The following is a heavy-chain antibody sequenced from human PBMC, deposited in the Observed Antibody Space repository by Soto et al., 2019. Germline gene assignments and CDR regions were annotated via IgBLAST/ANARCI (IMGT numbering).Heavy chain of an antibody. Sequence: EVQLVESGGGLVQPGRSLRLSCAASGFTFDDYAMHWVRQAPGKGLEWVSGISWNSYIIGYADSVKGRFTISRDNAKNSLYLQMNSLRTEDTAFYYCAKGGGSYYYGLDVWGQGTTVTVSS. V-gene: IGHV3-9*01. CDR2: ISWNSYII. D-gene: IGHD1-26*01. J-gene: IGHJ6*02. CDR3: AKGGGSYYYGLDV. CDR1: GFTFDDYA.